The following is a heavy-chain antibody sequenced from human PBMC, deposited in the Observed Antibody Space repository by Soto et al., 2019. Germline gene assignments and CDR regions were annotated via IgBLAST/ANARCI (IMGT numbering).Heavy chain of an antibody. CDR1: GFTFSSYG. CDR3: ARDQWYSPGDY. V-gene: IGHV3-33*01. Sequence: QVQLVESGGGVVQPGRSLRLSCAASGFTFSSYGMHWVRQAPGKGLEWVAVIWYDGSNKYYADSVKGRFTISRDNSKNTLYLQMNSLRDEDTAVYYCARDQWYSPGDYWGQGTLVTVSS. CDR2: IWYDGSNK. J-gene: IGHJ4*02. D-gene: IGHD2-8*01.